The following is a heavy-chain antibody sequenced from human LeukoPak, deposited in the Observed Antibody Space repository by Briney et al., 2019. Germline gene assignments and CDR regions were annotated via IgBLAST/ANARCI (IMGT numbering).Heavy chain of an antibody. CDR2: ITGSGGNT. J-gene: IGHJ4*02. V-gene: IGHV3-23*01. CDR1: GFTFSSYA. CDR3: AKGPYSSGSFDY. D-gene: IGHD6-19*01. Sequence: GGPLRLSCTASGFTFSSYAMSWVRQAPGKGLEWVSSITGSGGNTYYADSVKGRFTISRDNSKNTLYLQMNSLRVEDTAVFFCAKGPYSSGSFDYWGQGTLVTVSS.